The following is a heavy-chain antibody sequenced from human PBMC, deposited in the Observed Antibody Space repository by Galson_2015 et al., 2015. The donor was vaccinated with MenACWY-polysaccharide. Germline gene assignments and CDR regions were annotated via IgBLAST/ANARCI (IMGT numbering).Heavy chain of an antibody. V-gene: IGHV3-7*01. CDR2: IKQDGSEK. CDR1: GFTISGYW. CDR3: ARGHYGMDV. Sequence: SLRLSCAASGFTISGYWMTWVRQAPGKGLEWVANIKQDGSEKYNVDSVKGRFTISRDNALYLQMNNLRAEDTAVYFCARGHYGMDVWGQGTTVTVSS. J-gene: IGHJ6*02.